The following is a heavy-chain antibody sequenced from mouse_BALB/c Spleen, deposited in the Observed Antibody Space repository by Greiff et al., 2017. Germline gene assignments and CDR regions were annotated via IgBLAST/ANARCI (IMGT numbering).Heavy chain of an antibody. CDR1: GYSFTSYW. CDR2: IYPGNSDT. J-gene: IGHJ1*01. V-gene: IGHV1-5*01. Sequence: EGQLQQSGTVLARPGASVKMSCKASGYSFTSYWMHWVKQRPGQGLEWIGAIYPGNSDTSYNQKFKGKAKLTAVTSASTAYMELSSLTNEDSAVYYCTDGSSYENWYFDVWGAGTTVTVSS. D-gene: IGHD1-1*01. CDR3: TDGSSYENWYFDV.